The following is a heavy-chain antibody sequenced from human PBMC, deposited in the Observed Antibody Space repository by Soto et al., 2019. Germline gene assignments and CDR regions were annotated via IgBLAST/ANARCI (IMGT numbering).Heavy chain of an antibody. V-gene: IGHV3-72*01. CDR1: GFTFSDYS. CDR2: TRNKANSYTT. J-gene: IGHJ3*02. Sequence: EVQLVESGGGLVQPGGSLRLSCAASGFTFSDYSMDWVRQAPGKGLEWVGRTRNKANSYTTEYAASVKGRFTISSDESKNSLYLQMNSLKTEETAVYYCASGNRAFDIWGQGTMVTVSS. CDR3: ASGNRAFDI.